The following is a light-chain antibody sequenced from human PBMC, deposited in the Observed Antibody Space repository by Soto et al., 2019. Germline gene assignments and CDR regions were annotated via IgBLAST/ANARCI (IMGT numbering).Light chain of an antibody. Sequence: IQLTQSPSSLSASVGDRVTITCRASQAISTYLAWYQQSPGKAPKLLIYAASSLQRGVPSRFSGSGSGTDFTLTISSLQPEDFATYYCQQSYSTPRTFGQGTKLEI. CDR1: QAISTY. J-gene: IGKJ2*01. CDR2: AAS. CDR3: QQSYSTPRT. V-gene: IGKV1-39*01.